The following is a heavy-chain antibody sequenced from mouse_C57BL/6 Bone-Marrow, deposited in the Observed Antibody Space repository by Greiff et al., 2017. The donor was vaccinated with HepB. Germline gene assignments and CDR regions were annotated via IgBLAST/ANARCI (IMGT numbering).Heavy chain of an antibody. CDR1: GFTFSDYG. D-gene: IGHD2-2*01. Sequence: EVMLVESGGGLVKPGGSLKLSCAASGFTFSDYGMHWVRQAPEKGLEWVAYISSGSSTIYYADTVKGRFTISRDNAKNTLFLQMTSLRSEDTAMYYCAPMVTTSAMDYWGQGTSVTVSS. J-gene: IGHJ4*01. CDR3: APMVTTSAMDY. V-gene: IGHV5-17*01. CDR2: ISSGSSTI.